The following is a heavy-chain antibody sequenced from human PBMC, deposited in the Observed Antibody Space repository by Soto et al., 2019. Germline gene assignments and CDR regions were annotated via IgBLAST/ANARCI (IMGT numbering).Heavy chain of an antibody. CDR2: IYYSGST. CDR3: ARSPRVTIFGVVKRGYYYGMDV. J-gene: IGHJ6*02. CDR1: GGSINSYY. Sequence: SETLSLTCTVSGGSINSYYWSWIRQPPGKGLEWIGYIYYSGSTNYNPSLKSRVTISVDTSKNQFSLKLSSVTAADTAVYYCARSPRVTIFGVVKRGYYYGMDVWGQGTTVTVSS. V-gene: IGHV4-59*01. D-gene: IGHD3-3*01.